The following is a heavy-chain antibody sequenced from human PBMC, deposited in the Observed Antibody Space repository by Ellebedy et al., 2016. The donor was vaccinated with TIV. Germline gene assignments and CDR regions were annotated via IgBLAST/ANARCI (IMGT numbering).Heavy chain of an antibody. CDR1: GGSLTNYY. Sequence: SETLSLTCDVVGGSLTNYYWSWIRQAPGKGLEWIGEVNLRGYSKYDPSLESRVTISVDTSKNRVSLKFASVTAADTAVYFCARAGPFGPWLRLYYYYTWRSGAKGPRSPSP. CDR2: VNLRGYS. CDR3: ARAGPFGPWLRLYYYYTWRS. J-gene: IGHJ6*03. V-gene: IGHV4-34*01. D-gene: IGHD3-9*01.